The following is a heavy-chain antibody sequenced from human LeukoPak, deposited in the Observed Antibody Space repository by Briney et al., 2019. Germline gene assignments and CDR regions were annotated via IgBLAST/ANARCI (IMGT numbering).Heavy chain of an antibody. CDR2: ISSSSSYT. Sequence: PGGSLRLSCAASGFTFSDYYMSWIRKAPGKGLEWVSYISSSSSYTNYADSVKGRFTISRDNAKNSLYLQMNSLRAEDTAVYYCARALTTLTYEGYWGQGTLVTVSS. D-gene: IGHD1-1*01. CDR1: GFTFSDYY. J-gene: IGHJ4*02. CDR3: ARALTTLTYEGY. V-gene: IGHV3-11*06.